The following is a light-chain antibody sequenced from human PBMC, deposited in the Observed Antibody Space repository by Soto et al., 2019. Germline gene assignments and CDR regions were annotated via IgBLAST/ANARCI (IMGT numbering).Light chain of an antibody. CDR1: QSVSIK. J-gene: IGKJ4*01. CDR3: QQRSDWPT. V-gene: IGKV3-15*01. CDR2: GAS. Sequence: EIVMTQSPATLSVSPGERATLSCRASQSVSIKLAWYQQKPGQAPRLLIYGASTRATGIPDRFSGSGSETDFTLTICSLEPEDFAGYYCQQRSDWPTFGGGTKVDI.